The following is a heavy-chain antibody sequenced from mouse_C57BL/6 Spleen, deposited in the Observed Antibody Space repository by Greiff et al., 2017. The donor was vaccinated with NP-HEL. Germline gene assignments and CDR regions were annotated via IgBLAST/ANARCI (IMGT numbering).Heavy chain of an antibody. CDR1: GYTFTSYW. V-gene: IGHV1-64*01. Sequence: QVQLQQSGAELVKPGASVKLSCKASGYTFTSYWMHWVKQRPGQGLEWIGMIHPGSGSTNYNEKFKSKATLTADKSSSTAYMQLSSLTSEDSAVYSCATRAPLTTGVATGAMDYWGQGTSVTVSS. D-gene: IGHD1-1*01. CDR2: IHPGSGST. J-gene: IGHJ4*01. CDR3: ATRAPLTTGVATGAMDY.